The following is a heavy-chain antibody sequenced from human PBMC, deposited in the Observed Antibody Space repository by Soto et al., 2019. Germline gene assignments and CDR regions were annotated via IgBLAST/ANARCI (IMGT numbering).Heavy chain of an antibody. D-gene: IGHD3-9*01. V-gene: IGHV5-10-1*01. J-gene: IGHJ6*02. CDR2: IDPSNSYI. Sequence: GESLKISCQGSGYSFTTHWITWVRQTPGKGLEWMGRIDPSNSYINYSPSFQGHVTISVDRSISTAYLQWSRLEASDNAMIYCARYMKAVPGGSQYFYYGMDIWGQGTTVTVSS. CDR1: GYSFTTHW. CDR3: ARYMKAVPGGSQYFYYGMDI.